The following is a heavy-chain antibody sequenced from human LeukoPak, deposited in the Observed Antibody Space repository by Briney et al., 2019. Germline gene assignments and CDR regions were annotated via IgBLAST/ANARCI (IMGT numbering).Heavy chain of an antibody. J-gene: IGHJ5*02. CDR1: GYTFTSYY. CDR2: IIPIFGTA. CDR3: ARYEWELLSGRIARNWFDP. V-gene: IGHV1-69*13. Sequence: SVKVSCKASGYTFTSYYMHWVRQAPGQGLEWMGGIIPIFGTANYAQKFQGGVTITADESTSTAYMELSSLRSEDTAVYYCARYEWELLSGRIARNWFDPWGQGTLVTVSS. D-gene: IGHD1-26*01.